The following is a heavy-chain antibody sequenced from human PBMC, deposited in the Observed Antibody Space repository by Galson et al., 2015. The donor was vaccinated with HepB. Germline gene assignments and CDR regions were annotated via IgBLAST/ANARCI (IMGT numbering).Heavy chain of an antibody. CDR3: AREGAWGVVTPNDAFDI. D-gene: IGHD4-23*01. CDR1: GFTFSSYA. CDR2: ISYDGSNK. Sequence: SLRLSCAACGFTFSSYAMHWVRQAPGKGLEWVAVISYDGSNKYYADSVKGRFTISRDNSKNTLYLQMNSLRAEDTAVYYCAREGAWGVVTPNDAFDIWGQGTMVTVSS. V-gene: IGHV3-30*04. J-gene: IGHJ3*02.